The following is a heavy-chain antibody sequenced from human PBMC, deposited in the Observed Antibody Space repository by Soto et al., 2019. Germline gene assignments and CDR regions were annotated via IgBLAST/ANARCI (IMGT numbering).Heavy chain of an antibody. V-gene: IGHV4-31*03. CDR2: IFYSGST. CDR3: ARERPAFKSVGSGMHV. CDR1: GGAINNRDYY. Sequence: QVQLQESGPGLVKPSQTLSLTCSVSGGAINNRDYYWSWIRQHPGKGLEWIGNIFYSGSTDYNPSIKGRLTISIDTSKNEFSLKLTSVTAADTAVYYCARERPAFKSVGSGMHVWGQGTTVTVSS. D-gene: IGHD1-26*01. J-gene: IGHJ6*02.